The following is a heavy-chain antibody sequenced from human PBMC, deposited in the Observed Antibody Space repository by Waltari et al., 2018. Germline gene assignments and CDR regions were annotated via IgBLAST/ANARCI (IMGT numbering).Heavy chain of an antibody. CDR1: GFTFSSYA. V-gene: IGHV3-23*01. D-gene: IGHD6-19*01. CDR3: ASMWLVPYYFDY. Sequence: EVQLLESGGGLVQPGGSLRLSCAASGFTFSSYAMSWVRQAPGKGLGWVSAISGSGGSTYYADSVKGRFTISRDNSKNTLYLQMNSLRAEDTAVYYCASMWLVPYYFDYWGQGTLVTVSS. J-gene: IGHJ4*02. CDR2: ISGSGGST.